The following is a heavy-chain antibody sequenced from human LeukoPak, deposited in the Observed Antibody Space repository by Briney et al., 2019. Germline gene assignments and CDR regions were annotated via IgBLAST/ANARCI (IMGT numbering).Heavy chain of an antibody. CDR3: AREGPLVCAFDI. CDR2: IYTSGST. V-gene: IGHV4-4*09. Sequence: SETLSLTCTVSGGSISSYYWSWIRQPPGKGLEWIGYIYTSGSTNYNPSLKSRVTISVDTSKNQFSLKLSSVTAADTAVYYCAREGPLVCAFDIWGQGTMVTVSS. J-gene: IGHJ3*02. CDR1: GGSISSYY.